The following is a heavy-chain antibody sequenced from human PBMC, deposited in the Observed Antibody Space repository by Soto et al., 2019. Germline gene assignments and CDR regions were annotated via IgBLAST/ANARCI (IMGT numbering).Heavy chain of an antibody. J-gene: IGHJ4*02. D-gene: IGHD5-18*01. V-gene: IGHV3-23*01. Sequence: PGGSLRLSCAASGFTFRSFAFSWVRQAPGKGLEWVSAISVSGDGTDYAASVKGRFTISRDNSKNTLYLQMNSLRAEDTAVYYCAGPGYSSQDYWGQGALVTVSS. CDR1: GFTFRSFA. CDR3: AGPGYSSQDY. CDR2: ISVSGDGT.